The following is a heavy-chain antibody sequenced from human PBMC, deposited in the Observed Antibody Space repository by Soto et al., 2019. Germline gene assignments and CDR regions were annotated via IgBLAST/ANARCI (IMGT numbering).Heavy chain of an antibody. CDR1: GLKVSSW. CDR2: TTQDGGGR. Sequence: EVQLVDSGGGLVQPGGSLRLSCAASGLKVSSWMSWVRQAPGKGLEWVPMTTQDGGGRHYLGSLKGRLTISRDSVKNSMYLQMNSLTVEDTSMYYCASLDTAVIKTGGYWGQGTQVTVSS. V-gene: IGHV3-7*01. CDR3: ASLDTAVIKTGGY. J-gene: IGHJ4*02. D-gene: IGHD5-18*01.